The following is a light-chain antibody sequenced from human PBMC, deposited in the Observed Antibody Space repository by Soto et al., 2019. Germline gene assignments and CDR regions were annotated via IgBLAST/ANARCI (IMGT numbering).Light chain of an antibody. Sequence: QSALTQPASGSGSPGQSITISCTGTSSDVGSYNLVSWYQQHPGKAPKLMIYEVSKRPSGVSNRFSGSKSGNTASLTISGLQAEDEADYYCCSYAGSSTLMVFGGGTKLTVL. CDR1: SSDVGSYNL. CDR2: EVS. CDR3: CSYAGSSTLMV. V-gene: IGLV2-23*02. J-gene: IGLJ2*01.